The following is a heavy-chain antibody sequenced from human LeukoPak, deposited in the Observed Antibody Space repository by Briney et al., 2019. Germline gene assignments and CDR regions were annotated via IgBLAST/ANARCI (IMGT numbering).Heavy chain of an antibody. CDR3: ARLSKYGVWYIDY. J-gene: IGHJ4*02. CDR2: IYSGGST. V-gene: IGHV3-53*01. Sequence: GGSLRLSCAASGFTVSSNYMSWVRQAPGKGLKWVSVIYSGGSTYYADSVKGRFTISRDNSKNTLYLQMNSLRAEDTAVYYCARLSKYGVWYIDYWGQGTLVSVSS. CDR1: GFTVSSNY. D-gene: IGHD2-8*01.